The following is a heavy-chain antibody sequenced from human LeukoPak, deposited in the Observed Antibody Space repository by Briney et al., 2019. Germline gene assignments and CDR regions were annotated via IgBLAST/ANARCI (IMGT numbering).Heavy chain of an antibody. CDR2: ISYDGSNK. D-gene: IGHD5-24*01. Sequence: GGSLRLSCAASGFTFSSYGMHWVRQAPGKGLEWVAVISYDGSNKYYADSVKGRFTISRDNSKNTLYLQMNSLRGEDTAVYFCARDRSWLRDLDYWGQGTLVTVSS. J-gene: IGHJ4*02. V-gene: IGHV3-30*03. CDR1: GFTFSSYG. CDR3: ARDRSWLRDLDY.